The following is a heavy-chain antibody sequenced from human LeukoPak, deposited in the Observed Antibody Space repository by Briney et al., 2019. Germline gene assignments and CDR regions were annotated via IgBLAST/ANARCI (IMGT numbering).Heavy chain of an antibody. CDR2: INPSGGST. D-gene: IGHD6-13*01. CDR3: ASRDSSSWHPYCYGMDV. J-gene: IGHJ6*02. V-gene: IGHV1-46*01. Sequence: GASVKVSCKASGYTFTSYYMHWVRQAPGQGLEWMGIINPSGGSTSYAQKFQGRVTMTRDTSTSTVYMELSSLRSEDTAVYDCASRDSSSWHPYCYGMDVWGQGTTVTVSS. CDR1: GYTFTSYY.